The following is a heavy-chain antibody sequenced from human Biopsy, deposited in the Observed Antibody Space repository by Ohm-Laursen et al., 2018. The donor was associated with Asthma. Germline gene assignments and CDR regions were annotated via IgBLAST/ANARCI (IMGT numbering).Heavy chain of an antibody. Sequence: GTLSLTCSLSSGSGGYMRSGNYYWGWNRQPPGKGLEWIGSIYYSGTTYYNPSLESRVTVSADTSKNQSSLKLTSVTAADTAVYYCVRGSSSWHHGPFHYYYGLDVWGQGTTATVSS. CDR2: IYYSGTT. J-gene: IGHJ6*02. V-gene: IGHV4-39*01. CDR1: SGSGGYMRSGNYY. D-gene: IGHD6-13*01. CDR3: VRGSSSWHHGPFHYYYGLDV.